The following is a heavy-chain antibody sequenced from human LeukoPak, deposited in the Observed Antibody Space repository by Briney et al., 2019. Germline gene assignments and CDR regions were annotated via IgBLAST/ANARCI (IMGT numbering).Heavy chain of an antibody. CDR2: IMPIFGTA. Sequence: ASVKVSCKTSGGTFSSYAISWVRQAPGQGLEWMGGIMPIFGTANYAQKFQGRLTITADESTSTAYMELSSLRSEDTAVYYCARVRFSSGWYIAFDMWGQGTRVTVSS. CDR3: ARVRFSSGWYIAFDM. CDR1: GGTFSSYA. D-gene: IGHD6-19*01. V-gene: IGHV1-69*01. J-gene: IGHJ3*02.